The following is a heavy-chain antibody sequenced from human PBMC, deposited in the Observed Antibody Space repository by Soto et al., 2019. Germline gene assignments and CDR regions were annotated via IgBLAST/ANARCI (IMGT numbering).Heavy chain of an antibody. CDR2: INPNSGGT. D-gene: IGHD1-26*01. V-gene: IGHV1-2*04. J-gene: IGHJ5*02. Sequence: QVQLVQSGAEVKKPGASVKVSCKASGYTFTGYYMHWVRQAPGQGLEWMGWINPNSGGTNYAQKFQGWVTMTRDTSISTANRELRRGRYDDTAVYYCARGLGMDGKNWFHPGGRGTLVTVSS. CDR1: GYTFTGYY. CDR3: ARGLGMDGKNWFHP.